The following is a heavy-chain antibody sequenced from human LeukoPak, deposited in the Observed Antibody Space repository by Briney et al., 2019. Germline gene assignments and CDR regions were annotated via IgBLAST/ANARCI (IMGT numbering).Heavy chain of an antibody. CDR3: AKDSVG. D-gene: IGHD3-10*01. CDR1: GFTFSSYG. Sequence: GGSLRLSCAASGFTFSSYGMHWVRQAPGKGLEWVAVIPYDGSNKYYVDSVKGRFTISRDNSKNTLYLQMNSLRTEDTALYYCAKDSVGWGQGTLVTVSS. J-gene: IGHJ4*02. CDR2: IPYDGSNK. V-gene: IGHV3-30*18.